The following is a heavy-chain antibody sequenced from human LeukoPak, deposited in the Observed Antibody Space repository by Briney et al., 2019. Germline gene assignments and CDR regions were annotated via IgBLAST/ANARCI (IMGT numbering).Heavy chain of an antibody. D-gene: IGHD5-24*01. V-gene: IGHV3-23*01. CDR2: ISGSGTSA. Sequence: GGSLRLSCAASGFTFSSYAMSWVRQAPGKGLEWVSSISGSGTSAYYADSVKGRFTISRDNSKNTLYLQMNSLRAEDAAVYYCAKDLQLHYWGQGALVTVSS. J-gene: IGHJ4*02. CDR3: AKDLQLHY. CDR1: GFTFSSYA.